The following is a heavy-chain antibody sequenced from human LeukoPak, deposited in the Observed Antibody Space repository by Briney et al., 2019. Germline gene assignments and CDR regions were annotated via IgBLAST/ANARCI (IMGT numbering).Heavy chain of an antibody. Sequence: SETLSLTCTVSGGSISSSSYYWGWIRQPPGTGLEWIGSIYYSGSTYYNPSLKSRVTISVDTSKNQFSLKLSSVTAADTAVYYCARDPVGASDYWGQGTLVTVSS. CDR3: ARDPVGASDY. CDR2: IYYSGST. V-gene: IGHV4-39*07. J-gene: IGHJ4*02. CDR1: GGSISSSSYY. D-gene: IGHD1-26*01.